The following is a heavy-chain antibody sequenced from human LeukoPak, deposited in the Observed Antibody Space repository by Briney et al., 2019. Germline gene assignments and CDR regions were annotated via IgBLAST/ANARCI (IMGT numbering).Heavy chain of an antibody. V-gene: IGHV3-21*01. CDR1: GFTFSSYS. CDR2: ISSSSSYI. CDR3: ARDLVGYCSSTSCYSGNYFDY. Sequence: GGSLRLSCAASGFTFSSYSMNWVRQAPGKGLEWVSSISSSSSYIYYADSVKGRFTISIDNAKNSLYLQMNSLRAEDTAVYYCARDLVGYCSSTSCYSGNYFDYWGQGTLVTVSS. D-gene: IGHD2-2*01. J-gene: IGHJ4*02.